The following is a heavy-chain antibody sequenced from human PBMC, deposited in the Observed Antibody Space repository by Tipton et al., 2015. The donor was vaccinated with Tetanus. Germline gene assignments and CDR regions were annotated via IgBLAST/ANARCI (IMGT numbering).Heavy chain of an antibody. CDR1: GDSMTRYY. D-gene: IGHD2-8*01. CDR3: ARRSYCTSTRCFDAFDL. Sequence: TLSLTCTVSGDSMTRYYWSWIRQPPGKGLEWISYIFASGSTNYNPALKSRVTISMDTSKNQISLNLTSVTVADTAVYFCARRSYCTSTRCFDAFDLWGPGTRVTVSS. V-gene: IGHV4-4*08. J-gene: IGHJ3*01. CDR2: IFASGST.